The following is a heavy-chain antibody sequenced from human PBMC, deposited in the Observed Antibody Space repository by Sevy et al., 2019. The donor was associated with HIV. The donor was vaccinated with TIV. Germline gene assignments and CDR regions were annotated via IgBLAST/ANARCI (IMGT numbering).Heavy chain of an antibody. Sequence: GGSLRLSCTGSGFTLKNYWVTWVRQAPGKGLEWVANIKPDGSKRNYVDSVRGRFTISRDNAKNSLYLQMGSLRADDTAVYYCARGPRDYGSQCYYNPPYALEVWGQGTTVTVSS. CDR1: GFTLKNYW. D-gene: IGHD3-10*01. CDR3: ARGPRDYGSQCYYNPPYALEV. J-gene: IGHJ6*02. V-gene: IGHV3-7*03. CDR2: IKPDGSKR.